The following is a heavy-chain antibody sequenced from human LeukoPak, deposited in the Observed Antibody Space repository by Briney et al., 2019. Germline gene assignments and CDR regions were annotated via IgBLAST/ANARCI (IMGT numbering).Heavy chain of an antibody. D-gene: IGHD6-6*01. J-gene: IGHJ4*02. Sequence: GGSLRLSCAASGFTFSSYAMSWVRQAPGKGLEWVSAISGSGGSTYYADSVKGRFTISRDNSKNTLHLQMNSLRAEDTAVYYCAKDPSSSIYFDYWGQGTLVTVSS. CDR2: ISGSGGST. V-gene: IGHV3-23*01. CDR3: AKDPSSSIYFDY. CDR1: GFTFSSYA.